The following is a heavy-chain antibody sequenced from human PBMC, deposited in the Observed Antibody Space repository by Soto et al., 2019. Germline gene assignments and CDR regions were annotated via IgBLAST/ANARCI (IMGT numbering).Heavy chain of an antibody. V-gene: IGHV4-59*08. D-gene: IGHD1-26*01. J-gene: IGHJ4*02. Sequence: SETLSLTCTVSGGTISSWYWSLFRQPPGKGLEWIGYIYYSGSTNCNPSLKSRVTISVDTSKNQFSLKLSSVTAADTAVYYCARRYGSAIDYWGQGTLVTVSS. CDR3: ARRYGSAIDY. CDR2: IYYSGST. CDR1: GGTISSWY.